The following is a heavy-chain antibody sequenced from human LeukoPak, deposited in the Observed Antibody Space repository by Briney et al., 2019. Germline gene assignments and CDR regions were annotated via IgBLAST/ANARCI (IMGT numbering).Heavy chain of an antibody. CDR3: ARGRAYCRTD. CDR2: INHSGST. Sequence: SETLSLTCAVCGGSFSGYYWSWIRQPPGKGLEWIGEINHSGSTNYNPSLKSRVTISVDTSKNQFSLKLSSVTAADTAVYYCARGRAYCRTDWGQGTLVTVSS. V-gene: IGHV4-34*01. D-gene: IGHD2-15*01. J-gene: IGHJ4*02. CDR1: GGSFSGYY.